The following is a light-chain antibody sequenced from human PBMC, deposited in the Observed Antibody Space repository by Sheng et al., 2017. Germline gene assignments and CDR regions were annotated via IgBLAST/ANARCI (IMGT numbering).Light chain of an antibody. Sequence: EIVLTQSPATLSLSPGERATLSCRASQSVSTSLAWYQHKPGQAPRFLIYDASHRATGVPARFSGSGSGTDFTLTISSLQPEDFAVYYCQQYNNWPFTFGPGTKVDIK. CDR1: QSVSTS. V-gene: IGKV3-11*01. J-gene: IGKJ3*01. CDR2: DAS. CDR3: QQYNNWPFT.